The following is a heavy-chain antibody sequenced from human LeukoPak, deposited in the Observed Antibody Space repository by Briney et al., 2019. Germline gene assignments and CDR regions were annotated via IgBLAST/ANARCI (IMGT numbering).Heavy chain of an antibody. CDR1: GFTFSSYS. D-gene: IGHD2-2*01. CDR2: ISSSSSYI. V-gene: IGHV3-21*01. CDR3: ARDQDIVVVPAARIDY. Sequence: VGSLRLSCAASGFTFSSYSMNWVRQAPGKGLEWVSSISSSSSYIYYADSVKGRFTISRDNAKNSLYLQMNSLRAEDTAVYYCARDQDIVVVPAARIDYWGQGTLVTVSS. J-gene: IGHJ4*02.